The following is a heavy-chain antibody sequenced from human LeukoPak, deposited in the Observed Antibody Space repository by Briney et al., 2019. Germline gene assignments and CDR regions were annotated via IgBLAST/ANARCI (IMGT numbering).Heavy chain of an antibody. CDR3: ARERDYGDYFDY. CDR2: IYYSGST. J-gene: IGHJ4*02. D-gene: IGHD4-17*01. V-gene: IGHV4-59*12. CDR1: GGSISSYY. Sequence: KPSETLSLTCTVSGGSISSYYWSWIRQPPGKGLEWIGYIYYSGSTNYNPSLKSRVTISVDTSKNQFSLKLSSVTAADTAVYYCARERDYGDYFDYWGQGTLVTVSS.